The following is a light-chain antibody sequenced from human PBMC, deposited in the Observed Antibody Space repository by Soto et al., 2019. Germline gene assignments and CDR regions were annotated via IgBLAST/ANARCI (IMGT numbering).Light chain of an antibody. CDR3: KSYAGSNTYV. CDR1: SSDIGAYNS. Sequence: QSALTQPASVSGSPGQSITISCTGTSSDIGAYNSVSWYQQHPGKAPKLIVFQVSFRPSAVSDRFSGSKSDNTASLTISGLQTEDEADYFCKSYAGSNTYVFGSGTKVTVL. CDR2: QVS. J-gene: IGLJ1*01. V-gene: IGLV2-14*01.